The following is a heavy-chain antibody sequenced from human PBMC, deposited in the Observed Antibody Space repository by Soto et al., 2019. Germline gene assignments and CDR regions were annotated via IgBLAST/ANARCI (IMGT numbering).Heavy chain of an antibody. CDR3: ARSSGGNFGIIIEGPNWFDP. Sequence: ASVKVSCKAPGDTFTSDYLNWGRQAPGQGLEWMGVINPHGGSTKYAQKFQGRITTTTDTSRSTVYMELSSLRSDDTAIYYCARSSGGNFGIIIEGPNWFDPWGQGTLVTVSS. CDR2: INPHGGST. J-gene: IGHJ5*02. CDR1: GDTFTSDY. V-gene: IGHV1-46*01. D-gene: IGHD3-3*01.